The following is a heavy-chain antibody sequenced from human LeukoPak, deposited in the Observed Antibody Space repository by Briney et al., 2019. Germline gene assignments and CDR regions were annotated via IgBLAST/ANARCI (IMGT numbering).Heavy chain of an antibody. CDR3: ARDRGKRWFGPFDY. J-gene: IGHJ4*02. V-gene: IGHV3-33*01. CDR1: GFTFSTYG. D-gene: IGHD3-10*01. Sequence: GGSLRLSCAASGFTFSTYGMHWMRQAPGKGREWVAVIWDDGSNKYCADSVKGRFTISRDNSKSTLYLQMNNLRAEDTAVYYCARDRGKRWFGPFDYWGQGTLVTVSS. CDR2: IWDDGSNK.